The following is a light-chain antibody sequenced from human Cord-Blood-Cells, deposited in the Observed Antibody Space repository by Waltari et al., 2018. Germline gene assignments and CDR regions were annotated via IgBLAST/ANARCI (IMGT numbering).Light chain of an antibody. Sequence: EIVLTPSPGTMSLSPGERATPSCSASQSVSSSYLAWYQQKPGQAPRLLIYGASSRATGIPDRFSGSGSGTDFTLTISRLEPEDFAVYYCQQYGSSPFTFGPGTKVDIK. J-gene: IGKJ3*01. CDR2: GAS. CDR3: QQYGSSPFT. CDR1: QSVSSSY. V-gene: IGKV3-20*01.